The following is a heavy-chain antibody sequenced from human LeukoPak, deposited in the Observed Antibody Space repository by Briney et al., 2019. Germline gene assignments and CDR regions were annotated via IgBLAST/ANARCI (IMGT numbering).Heavy chain of an antibody. CDR3: AKGPQLYSGYHPDF. Sequence: GESLRLSCAASGFTFSTYALTWVRQAPGKGREWVSTITGSDDSTYYADSVKGRFTISRDYSRNTVHLQLNSLRAEDTAIYYCAKGPQLYSGYHPDFWGQGTLVTVSS. J-gene: IGHJ4*02. CDR1: GFTFSTYA. CDR2: ITGSDDST. D-gene: IGHD3-22*01. V-gene: IGHV3-23*01.